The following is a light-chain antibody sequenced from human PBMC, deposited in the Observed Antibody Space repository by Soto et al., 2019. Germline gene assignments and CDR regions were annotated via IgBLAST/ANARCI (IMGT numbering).Light chain of an antibody. CDR1: QSVLYSSNYKNY. CDR2: WAS. V-gene: IGKV4-1*01. J-gene: IGKJ5*01. Sequence: DIVMTQSPDSLALSLGERATINCKSSQSVLYSSNYKNYLAWYQQKPGQPPKLLIYWASTRASGVPDRFSGSGSGTEFTLTISSLQPDDFATYYCQQYNSYSLTFGQGARLEIK. CDR3: QQYNSYSLT.